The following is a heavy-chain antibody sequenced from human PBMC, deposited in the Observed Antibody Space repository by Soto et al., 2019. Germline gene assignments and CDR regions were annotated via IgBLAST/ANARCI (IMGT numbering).Heavy chain of an antibody. J-gene: IGHJ6*02. V-gene: IGHV1-69*01. CDR1: GGTFSTYA. CDR2: VIPIFGTS. CDR3: ARVRVVGATRLYYHYGLDV. D-gene: IGHD1-26*01. Sequence: QVQLVQSGAEVKKPGSSVKVSCKASGGTFSTYAISWVRQXXGQGLEWMGGVIPIFGTSTYAQNFQGRVTITADESTSTAYMELSRLRSEDTAVYYCARVRVVGATRLYYHYGLDVWGQGTTVTVSS.